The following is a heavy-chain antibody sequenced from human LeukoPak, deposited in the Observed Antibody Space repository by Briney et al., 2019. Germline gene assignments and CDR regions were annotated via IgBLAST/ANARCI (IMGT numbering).Heavy chain of an antibody. CDR3: ARDSRYDSSFDY. V-gene: IGHV4-4*02. D-gene: IGHD3-22*01. J-gene: IGHJ4*02. Sequence: SGTLSLTCAVSGGSISSSNWWSWVRQPPGKGLEWIGYIYYSGSTNYNPSLKSRVTISVDTSKNQFSLKLSSVTAADTAVYYCARDSRYDSSFDYWGQGTLVTVSS. CDR1: GGSISSSNW. CDR2: IYYSGST.